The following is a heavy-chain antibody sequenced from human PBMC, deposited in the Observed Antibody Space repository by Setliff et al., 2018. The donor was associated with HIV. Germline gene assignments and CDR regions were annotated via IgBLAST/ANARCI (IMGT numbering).Heavy chain of an antibody. V-gene: IGHV3-49*04. D-gene: IGHD3-16*01. CDR2: IRSKANGGTT. CDR1: GFNFGDNG. Sequence: QSGGSLRLSCTGSGFNFGDNGMGWVRQAPGKGLEWLGFIRSKANGGTTENAASVKGRFTISSDDSKSLAYLQMNSLKTEDTAVYYCTSTQVLWDYYMDVWGKGTTVTVSS. J-gene: IGHJ6*03. CDR3: TSTQVLWDYYMDV.